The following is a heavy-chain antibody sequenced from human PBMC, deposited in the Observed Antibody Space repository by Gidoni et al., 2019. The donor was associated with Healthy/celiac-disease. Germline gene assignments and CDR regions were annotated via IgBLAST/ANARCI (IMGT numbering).Heavy chain of an antibody. D-gene: IGHD4-17*01. V-gene: IGHV3-66*01. CDR3: ARDPDGDYGDHEDY. CDR2: IYSGGST. CDR1: GFTVSSNY. Sequence: EVQLVESGGGLVQPGGSLRLSCAASGFTVSSNYMSWVRQAPGKGLEWVSVIYSGGSTYYADSVKGRFTISRDNSKNTLYLQMNSLRAEDTAVYYCARDPDGDYGDHEDYWGQGTLVTVSS. J-gene: IGHJ4*02.